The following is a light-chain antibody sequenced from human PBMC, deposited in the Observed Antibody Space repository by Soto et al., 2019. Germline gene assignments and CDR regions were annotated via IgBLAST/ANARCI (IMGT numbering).Light chain of an antibody. CDR3: QQRSNWPWT. CDR2: DAS. J-gene: IGKJ1*01. V-gene: IGKV3-11*01. CDR1: QSVSSY. Sequence: EIVLTQSPATLSLSPGERATLSCRASQSVSSYLAWYQQKPGQAPRLLIYDASNRATGIPARFSGSGSGTGFTLTISSLEPEDFAVYYCQQRSNWPWTFGQGTKVDFK.